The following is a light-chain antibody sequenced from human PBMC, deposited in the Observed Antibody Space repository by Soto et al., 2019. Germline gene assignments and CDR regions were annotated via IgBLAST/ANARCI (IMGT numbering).Light chain of an antibody. CDR2: DAS. CDR3: QQRSNWPQIT. V-gene: IGKV3-11*01. Sequence: EIVLTQSPATLSLSPGERATLSCRASQSVSSYLAWYQQKPGQAPRLLIYDASNRATGIPDRFSGSGSGTDFTLTISGLEPEDFAVYYCQQRSNWPQITFGQGTRLEIK. CDR1: QSVSSY. J-gene: IGKJ5*01.